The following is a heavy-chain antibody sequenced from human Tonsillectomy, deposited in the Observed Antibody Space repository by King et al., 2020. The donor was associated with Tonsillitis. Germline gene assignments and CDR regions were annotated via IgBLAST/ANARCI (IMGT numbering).Heavy chain of an antibody. J-gene: IGHJ4*02. CDR1: GYIVTELS. D-gene: IGHD3-9*01. Sequence: VKLVQSGAEVKKPGASVKVSCKVSGYIVTELSIHWVRQTPGKGLEWMGGFDPEDGETIYAQKFQGRVTMTEDTSTDTAYMELSSLRSEDTAVYYCATGYYDILTGAFDYWGQGTLVTVSS. CDR3: ATGYYDILTGAFDY. V-gene: IGHV1-24*01. CDR2: FDPEDGET.